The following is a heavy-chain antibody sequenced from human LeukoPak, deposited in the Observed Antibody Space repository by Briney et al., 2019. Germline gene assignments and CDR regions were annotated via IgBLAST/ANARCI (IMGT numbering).Heavy chain of an antibody. CDR3: ASSSGYDSAVYFPH. D-gene: IGHD5-12*01. CDR2: TFHTGRT. J-gene: IGHJ1*01. CDR1: GGSIRSYY. V-gene: IGHV4-59*01. Sequence: SETLSLTCSVSGGSIRSYYWSWIRQPPGKGLEWIGYTFHTGRTNYNPSLKSRVTISLDTSKNQFSLKVSSVTAAGTAVYYCASSSGYDSAVYFPHWGQGTLLTVSS.